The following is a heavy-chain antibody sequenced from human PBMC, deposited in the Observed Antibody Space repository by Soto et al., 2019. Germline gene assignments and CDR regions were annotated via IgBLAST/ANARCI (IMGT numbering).Heavy chain of an antibody. CDR3: AGGGSIVVYSRRLMEV. CDR1: GGSISNFY. J-gene: IGHJ6*03. V-gene: IGHV4-59*08. D-gene: IGHD3-22*01. CDR2: VYYTGST. Sequence: SETLSLTCTVSGGSISNFYWSWIRQPPWKGLEWIGYVYYTGSTSYNPSLKRRVAFSADSSKSQFSLRLSSVTAADTAVYYCAGGGSIVVYSRRLMEVWGKGTTVTVSS.